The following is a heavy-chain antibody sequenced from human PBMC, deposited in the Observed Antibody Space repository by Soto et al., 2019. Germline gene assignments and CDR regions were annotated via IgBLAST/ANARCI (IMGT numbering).Heavy chain of an antibody. CDR3: ASPTLIAAAGAVPEY. V-gene: IGHV5-10-1*01. J-gene: IGHJ4*02. CDR2: IDPSDSYT. Sequence: GESLKISCKGSGYSFTSYWISWVRQMPGKGLEWMGRIDPSDSYTNYSPSFQGHVTISADKSISTAYLQWSSLKASDTAMYYCASPTLIAAAGAVPEYWGQGTLVTVSS. CDR1: GYSFTSYW. D-gene: IGHD6-13*01.